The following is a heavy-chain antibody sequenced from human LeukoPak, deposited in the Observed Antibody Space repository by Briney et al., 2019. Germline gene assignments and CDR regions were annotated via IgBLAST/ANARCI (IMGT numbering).Heavy chain of an antibody. Sequence: GASVRISCKASGYTFTDYYLHWVRQAPGQGPESMGWINPNTGGTEYVQKFQGRVTMTRDTSTSTVFMELSRLTSDDTAVYYCARESADSSVCDYWGQGSLVTVSS. J-gene: IGHJ4*02. CDR1: GYTFTDYY. CDR3: ARESADSSVCDY. V-gene: IGHV1-2*02. D-gene: IGHD2-15*01. CDR2: INPNTGGT.